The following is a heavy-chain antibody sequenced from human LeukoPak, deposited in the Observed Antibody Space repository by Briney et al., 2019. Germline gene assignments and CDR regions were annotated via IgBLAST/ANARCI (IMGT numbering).Heavy chain of an antibody. CDR3: AKVRGYSNYVGAFDI. J-gene: IGHJ3*02. D-gene: IGHD4-11*01. CDR2: ISGSGGST. V-gene: IGHV3-23*01. CDR1: GFTFSSYA. Sequence: GRSLRLSCAASGFTFSSYAMSWVRQAPGKGLEWVSAISGSGGSTYYADSVKGRFTISRDNSKNTLYLQMNSLRAEDTAVYYCAKVRGYSNYVGAFDIWGQGTMVTVSS.